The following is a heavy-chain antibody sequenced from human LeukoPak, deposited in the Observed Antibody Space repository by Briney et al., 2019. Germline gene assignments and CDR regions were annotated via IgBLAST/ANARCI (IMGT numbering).Heavy chain of an antibody. V-gene: IGHV1-69*13. CDR1: GGTFSSYA. J-gene: IGHJ4*02. CDR2: IIPIFGTA. CDR3: ARGGLWFGELPYFH. Sequence: GASVKVSCKASGGTFSSYAISWVRQAPGQGLEWMGGIIPIFGTANYAQKFQGRVTITADESTSTAYMELSSLRSEDTAVYYCARGGLWFGELPYFHWGQGTLVTVSS. D-gene: IGHD3-10*01.